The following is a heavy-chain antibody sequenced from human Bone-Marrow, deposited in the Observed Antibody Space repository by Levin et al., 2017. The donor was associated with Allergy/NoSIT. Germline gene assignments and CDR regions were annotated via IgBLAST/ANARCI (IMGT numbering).Heavy chain of an antibody. CDR2: ISYDGSNK. Sequence: GESLKISCAASGFTFSSYAMHWVRQAPGKGLEWVAVISYDGSNKYYADSVKGRVTIARDKSKNTLYLQMNSLRAEDTAVYYCAREGAIRYYYYYGMDVWGQGTTVTVSS. CDR1: GFTFSSYA. J-gene: IGHJ6*02. CDR3: AREGAIRYYYYYGMDV. D-gene: IGHD4/OR15-4a*01. V-gene: IGHV3-30*04.